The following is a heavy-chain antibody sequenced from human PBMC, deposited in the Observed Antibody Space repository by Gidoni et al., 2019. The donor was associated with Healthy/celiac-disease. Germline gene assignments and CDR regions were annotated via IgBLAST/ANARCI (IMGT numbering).Heavy chain of an antibody. CDR2: FSGSSGST. V-gene: IGHV3-23*01. CDR3: AKALHCDFCGDNWFDP. CDR1: GFTFSSYS. Sequence: EVQLLESGGGLVQPGGSLRLSCAASGFTFSSYSMSWVRQAPGQGLGWGSAFSGSSGSTYYSDSVMGRFTISRDNSKNTLYLQINSLRAEDAAVYYCAKALHCDFCGDNWFDPWGQGTLVTVSS. D-gene: IGHD3-3*01. J-gene: IGHJ5*02.